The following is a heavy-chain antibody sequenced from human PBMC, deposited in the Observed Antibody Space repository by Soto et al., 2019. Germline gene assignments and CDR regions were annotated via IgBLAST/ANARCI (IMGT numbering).Heavy chain of an antibody. CDR2: IDPSDSYT. D-gene: IGHD3-3*01. J-gene: IGHJ6*02. Sequence: PGESLKISCKGSGYSFTSYWISWVRQMPGKGLEWMGRIDPSDSYTKYSPSFQGHVTISADKSISTAYLEWSSLEASDTAMYYCARARSITIFGVVGFEMDVWGQGTTVTAP. CDR1: GYSFTSYW. CDR3: ARARSITIFGVVGFEMDV. V-gene: IGHV5-10-1*01.